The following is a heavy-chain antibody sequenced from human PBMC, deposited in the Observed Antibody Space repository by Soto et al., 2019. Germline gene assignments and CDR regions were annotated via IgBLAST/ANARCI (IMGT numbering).Heavy chain of an antibody. Sequence: PSETLSLTCTVSGGSISSGGYYWSWIRQHPGKGLEWIGCIYYSGSTYYNPSLKSRVTISVDTSKNQFSLKLSSVTAADTAVYYCARDNIVVVPAARVWYFDLWGRGTLVTVSS. J-gene: IGHJ2*01. CDR1: GGSISSGGYY. D-gene: IGHD2-2*01. V-gene: IGHV4-31*03. CDR3: ARDNIVVVPAARVWYFDL. CDR2: IYYSGST.